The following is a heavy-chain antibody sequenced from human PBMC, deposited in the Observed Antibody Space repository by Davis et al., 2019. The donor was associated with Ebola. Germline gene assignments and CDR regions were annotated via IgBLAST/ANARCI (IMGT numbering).Heavy chain of an antibody. Sequence: AASVKVSCKASGYTFTRHDISWVRQAPGHGLEWMGWISTYNVNVNYAQKVQGRVTMTTDTSTGTAYLDLRSLRSDDTAVYFCARTSIVGTTTTASDIWGQGTLVTVSS. V-gene: IGHV1-18*04. CDR1: GYTFTRHD. J-gene: IGHJ3*02. CDR2: ISTYNVNV. D-gene: IGHD1-26*01. CDR3: ARTSIVGTTTTASDI.